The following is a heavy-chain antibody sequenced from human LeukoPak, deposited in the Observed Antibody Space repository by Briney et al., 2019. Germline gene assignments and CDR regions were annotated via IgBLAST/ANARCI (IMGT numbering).Heavy chain of an antibody. CDR2: IYYSGST. V-gene: IGHV4-59*01. CDR3: ARVAYRAGPAAIPYYYYYMDV. J-gene: IGHJ6*03. CDR1: CGSISSYY. Sequence: SETLSLTCTVSCGSISSYYWSWIRQPPGKGLEWIGYIYYSGSTNYNPSLKSRVTISVDTSKNQFSLKLSSVTAADTAVYYCARVAYRAGPAAIPYYYYYMDVWGKGTTVTISS. D-gene: IGHD2-2*01.